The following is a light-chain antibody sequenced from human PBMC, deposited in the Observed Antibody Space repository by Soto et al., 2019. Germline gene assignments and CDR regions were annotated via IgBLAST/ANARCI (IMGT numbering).Light chain of an antibody. J-gene: IGKJ1*01. CDR1: QSISSN. CDR3: QQYNKWPPWT. CDR2: GAS. Sequence: EIVMTQSPATLSVPPGEGATLSCRASQSISSNLAWYQQKPGQAPRLLIYGASTRATGIPARFSGSGSGTEFTLTISSLQSEDFAVYYCQQYNKWPPWTFGQGTKVEIK. V-gene: IGKV3-15*01.